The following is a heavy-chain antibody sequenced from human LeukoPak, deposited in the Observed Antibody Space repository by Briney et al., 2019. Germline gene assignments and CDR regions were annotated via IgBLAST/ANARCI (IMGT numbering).Heavy chain of an antibody. CDR1: GGSISSYY. CDR2: IYTSGST. CDR3: ARRGAPGDGYDYFDY. D-gene: IGHD5-24*01. V-gene: IGHV4-4*07. J-gene: IGHJ4*02. Sequence: SETLSLTCTVSGGSISSYYWSWIRQPAGKGLEWIGRIYTSGSTNYNPSLKSRVTISVDTSKNQFSLKLSSVTAADTAVYYCARRGAPGDGYDYFDYWGQGTLVTVSS.